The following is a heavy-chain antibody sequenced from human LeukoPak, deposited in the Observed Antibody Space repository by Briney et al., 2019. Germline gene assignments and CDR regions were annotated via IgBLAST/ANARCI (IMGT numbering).Heavy chain of an antibody. J-gene: IGHJ6*02. D-gene: IGHD6-6*01. Sequence: GASVKVSCKASGYTLTSYYMHWVRQAPGQGLEWMGIINPSGGSTSYAQKFQGRVAMTRDTSTSTVYMELSSLRSEDTAVYYCARDLAPSIAARFYYGMDVWGQGTTVTVSS. CDR3: ARDLAPSIAARFYYGMDV. CDR2: INPSGGST. CDR1: GYTLTSYY. V-gene: IGHV1-46*01.